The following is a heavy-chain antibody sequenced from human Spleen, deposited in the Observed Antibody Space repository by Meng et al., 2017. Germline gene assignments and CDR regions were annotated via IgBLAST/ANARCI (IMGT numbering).Heavy chain of an antibody. V-gene: IGHV3-66*01. D-gene: IGHD3-10*01. Sequence: GESLKISCAASGFTVSSNYMSWVRQAPGKGLEWVSVIYSGGSTYYADSVKGRFTISRDNVKNTLYLQMSSLRVDDTAIYYCARDRLLWSDDGAFDLWGQGTMVTVSS. CDR3: ARDRLLWSDDGAFDL. CDR1: GFTVSSNY. J-gene: IGHJ3*01. CDR2: IYSGGST.